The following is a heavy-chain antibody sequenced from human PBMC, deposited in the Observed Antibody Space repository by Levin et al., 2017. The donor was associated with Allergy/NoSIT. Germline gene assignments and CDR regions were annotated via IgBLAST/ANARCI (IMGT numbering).Heavy chain of an antibody. CDR3: VKASSNSDYVTAFQI. Sequence: GGSLRLSCAASGFTFSNHAMSWVRQAPGKGLEWVSGIHESGVSTDYADSVKGRVTISRDNSMDTLYLQLNSLIAEDTAIYYCVKASSNSDYVTAFQIWGQGTMVTASS. V-gene: IGHV3-23*01. CDR1: GFTFSNHA. CDR2: IHESGVST. J-gene: IGHJ3*02. D-gene: IGHD2-2*01.